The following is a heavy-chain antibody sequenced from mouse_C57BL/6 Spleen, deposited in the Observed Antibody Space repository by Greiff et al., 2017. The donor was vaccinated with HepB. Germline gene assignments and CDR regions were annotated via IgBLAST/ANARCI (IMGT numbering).Heavy chain of an antibody. CDR3: ARLLRYLANYYAMDY. D-gene: IGHD1-1*01. CDR1: GYAFTNYL. Sequence: VQLQQSGAELVRPGTSVKVSCKASGYAFTNYLIEWVKQRPGQGLEWIGVINPGSGGTNYNEKFKGKATLTADKSSSTAYMQLSSLTSEDSAVYFCARLLRYLANYYAMDYWGQGTSVTVAS. J-gene: IGHJ4*01. V-gene: IGHV1-54*01. CDR2: INPGSGGT.